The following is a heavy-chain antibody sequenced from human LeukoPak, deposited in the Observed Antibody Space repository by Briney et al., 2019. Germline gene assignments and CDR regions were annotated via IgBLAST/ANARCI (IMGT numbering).Heavy chain of an antibody. J-gene: IGHJ4*02. CDR3: AREGSWFLEWLRSSGYFDY. CDR2: INAGNGNT. D-gene: IGHD3-3*01. V-gene: IGHV1-3*01. Sequence: GASVKVSCKASGYTFTSYAMHWVRQAPGQRLEWMGWINAGNGNTKYSQKFQGRVTITRDTSASTAYMELSRLRSDDTAVYYCAREGSWFLEWLRSSGYFDYWGQGTLVTVSS. CDR1: GYTFTSYA.